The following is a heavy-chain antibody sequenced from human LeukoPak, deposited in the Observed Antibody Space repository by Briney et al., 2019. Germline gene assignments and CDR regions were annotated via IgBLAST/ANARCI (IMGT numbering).Heavy chain of an antibody. D-gene: IGHD2-21*01. CDR2: VYPGDSDT. J-gene: IGHJ5*02. CDR3: ARRCVSGGLNWFDP. V-gene: IGHV5-51*01. Sequence: KNGESLKISCKGSGYSFTSYWIGWVRQMPGKGLEWMGIVYPGDSDTRYSPSFQGQVTISADKSIGTAYLQWSSLKASDTAMYYCARRCVSGGLNWFDPWGQGTLVTVSS. CDR1: GYSFTSYW.